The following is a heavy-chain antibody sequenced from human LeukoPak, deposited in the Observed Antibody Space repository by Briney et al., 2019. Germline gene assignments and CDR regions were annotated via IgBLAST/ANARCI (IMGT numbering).Heavy chain of an antibody. CDR3: AKETIDAFDI. CDR2: IRYDGSNK. J-gene: IGHJ3*02. D-gene: IGHD4/OR15-4a*01. Sequence: GGSLRLSCEASGFTFSSYGMHWVRQAPGKGLEWVAFIRYDGSNKYYGDSVKGRFTISRDNAKNTLYLQMNSLRAEDTAVYYCAKETIDAFDIWGQGTMVTVSS. CDR1: GFTFSSYG. V-gene: IGHV3-30*02.